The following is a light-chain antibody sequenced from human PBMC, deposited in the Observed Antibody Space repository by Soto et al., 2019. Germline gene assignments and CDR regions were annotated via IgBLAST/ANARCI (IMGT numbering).Light chain of an antibody. V-gene: IGLV2-23*02. CDR2: EVS. Sequence: QSVLTQPASVSGSPGQSITISCTGTSSDVGSYNLVSWYQQHPGKAPKLMIYEVSKRPSGVSNRFSCSKSGNTASLTISGLQAEDEADYYCCSYAGSSIFVVFGIGTKVTAL. CDR1: SSDVGSYNL. J-gene: IGLJ1*01. CDR3: CSYAGSSIFVV.